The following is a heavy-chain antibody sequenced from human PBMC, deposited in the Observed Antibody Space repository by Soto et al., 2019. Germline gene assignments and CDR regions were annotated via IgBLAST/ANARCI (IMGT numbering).Heavy chain of an antibody. CDR2: IVPIFGTT. Sequence: QVQLVQSGAEVKKPGSSVKVSCKASGATFSGYAINWVRQAPGQGLEWLGRIVPIFGTTKYAQNFQDRVTMTAEESTSTTYMELSSLRAEDTAVYYCARRLDDRADEGFDVWGEGTAVTVSA. D-gene: IGHD3-16*01. V-gene: IGHV1-69*18. J-gene: IGHJ3*01. CDR1: GATFSGYA. CDR3: ARRLDDRADEGFDV.